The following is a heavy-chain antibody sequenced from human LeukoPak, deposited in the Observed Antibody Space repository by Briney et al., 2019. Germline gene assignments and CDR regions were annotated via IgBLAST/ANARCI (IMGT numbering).Heavy chain of an antibody. CDR1: GFTFSSYS. V-gene: IGHV3-21*01. Sequence: PGGSLRLSCAASGFTFSSYSMNWVRQAPGKGLEWVSSISSSSSYIYYADSVKGRFTISRDNAKNSLYLQMNSLRAEDTAVYYCARDSRYCRGGSCSPSNWFDPWGQGTLVTVSS. D-gene: IGHD2-15*01. CDR3: ARDSRYCRGGSCSPSNWFDP. CDR2: ISSSSSYI. J-gene: IGHJ5*02.